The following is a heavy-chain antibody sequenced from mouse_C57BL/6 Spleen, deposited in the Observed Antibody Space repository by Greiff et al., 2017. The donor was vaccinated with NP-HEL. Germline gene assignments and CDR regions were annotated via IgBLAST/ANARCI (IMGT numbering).Heavy chain of an antibody. J-gene: IGHJ2*01. Sequence: VQLKQPGAELVRPGSSVKLSCKASGYTFTSYWMHWVKQRPIQGLEWIGNIDPSDSETHYNQKFKDKATLTVDKSSSTAYMQLSSLTSEDSAVYYCARSIPYGYDYFDYWGQGTTLTVSS. CDR2: IDPSDSET. CDR1: GYTFTSYW. D-gene: IGHD2-2*01. V-gene: IGHV1-52*01. CDR3: ARSIPYGYDYFDY.